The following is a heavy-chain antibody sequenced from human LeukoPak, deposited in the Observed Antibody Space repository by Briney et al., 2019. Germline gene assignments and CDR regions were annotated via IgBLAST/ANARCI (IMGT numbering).Heavy chain of an antibody. D-gene: IGHD5-18*01. Sequence: SETLSLTCTVSGGSVSSGSYYWSWIRQPPGKGLEWIGYIYYSGSTNYNPSLKSRVTISVDTSKNQFSLKLSPVTAADTAVYYCARGYSYGYFDYWGQGTLVTVSS. V-gene: IGHV4-61*01. J-gene: IGHJ4*02. CDR3: ARGYSYGYFDY. CDR1: GGSVSSGSYY. CDR2: IYYSGST.